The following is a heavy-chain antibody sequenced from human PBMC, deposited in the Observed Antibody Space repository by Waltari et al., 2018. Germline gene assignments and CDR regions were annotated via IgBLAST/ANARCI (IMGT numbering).Heavy chain of an antibody. CDR3: ARRPTAFDI. J-gene: IGHJ3*02. V-gene: IGHV1-8*03. Sequence: QVQLVQSGAEVKKPGDSVNVSCKASEYTFTSYDIHWVRQSTGQGLEWMGCMNPNSGNTGYAQKFQGRFTITRNTSISTAYMELSSLRSEDTAVYYCARRPTAFDIWGQGTMVTVSS. CDR1: EYTFTSYD. CDR2: MNPNSGNT.